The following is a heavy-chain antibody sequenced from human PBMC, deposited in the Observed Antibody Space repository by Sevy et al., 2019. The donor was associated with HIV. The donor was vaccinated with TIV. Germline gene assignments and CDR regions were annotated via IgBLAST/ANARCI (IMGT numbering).Heavy chain of an antibody. CDR1: GFTFGSYA. J-gene: IGHJ6*03. Sequence: GGSLRLSCAASGFTFGSYAVSWVRQAPGKGLEWVSAISGSGGATYYSDSVKGRFTISRNNSKSTLYLQMNSLRAEDTAVYYCAKHISSGYYYYYYTDVWGKGTTVTVSS. CDR2: ISGSGGAT. V-gene: IGHV3-23*01. CDR3: AKHISSGYYYYYYTDV. D-gene: IGHD6-6*01.